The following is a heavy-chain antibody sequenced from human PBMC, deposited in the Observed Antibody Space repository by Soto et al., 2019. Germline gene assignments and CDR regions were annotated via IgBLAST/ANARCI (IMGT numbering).Heavy chain of an antibody. CDR3: ARVVDYYDPYYYYGMDV. D-gene: IGHD3-22*01. CDR2: ISSSSSYI. J-gene: IGHJ6*02. V-gene: IGHV3-21*01. CDR1: GFTFSSYS. Sequence: GGSLSLSCAASGFTFSSYSMNWVRPAPGKGLEWVSSISSSSSYIYYAYSGKGRFTISRDNAKNSLYLQMNSLRAEDTAVYYCARVVDYYDPYYYYGMDVWGQGTTVTGSS.